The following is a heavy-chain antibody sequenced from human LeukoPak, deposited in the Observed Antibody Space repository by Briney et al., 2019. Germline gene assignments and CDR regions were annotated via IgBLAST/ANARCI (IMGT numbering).Heavy chain of an antibody. J-gene: IGHJ6*02. CDR3: ARSASL. V-gene: IGHV1-8*01. CDR2: MNPNSGNT. Sequence: ASVRVSCKASGYTFTSYDINWVRQATGQGLEWMGWMNPNSGNTSYAQKFQGRVTMTRDTSTSTVYMELSSLRSEDTAVYYCARSASLWGQGTTVTVSS. CDR1: GYTFTSYD.